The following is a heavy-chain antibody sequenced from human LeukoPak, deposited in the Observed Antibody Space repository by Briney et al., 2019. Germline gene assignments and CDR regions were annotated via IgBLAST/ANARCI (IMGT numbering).Heavy chain of an antibody. V-gene: IGHV3-48*03. CDR3: ATLRPRQQLVVDH. CDR2: ITSSGSTM. Sequence: GGSLRLSCAASGLTVSSTYMSWVRQAPGKGLEWVSYITSSGSTMYYADSVKGRFTISRDNAKNSLYLQMSSLRAEDTAVYYCATLRPRQQLVVDHWGQGTLVTVSS. D-gene: IGHD6-13*01. CDR1: GLTVSSTY. J-gene: IGHJ4*02.